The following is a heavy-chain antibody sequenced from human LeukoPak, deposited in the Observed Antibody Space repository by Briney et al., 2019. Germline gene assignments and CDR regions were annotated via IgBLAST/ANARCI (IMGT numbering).Heavy chain of an antibody. D-gene: IGHD2-2*01. CDR2: IYPGDSDT. V-gene: IGHV5-51*01. CDR1: GSSFTSYW. CDR3: ARALGYCSSTSCRFDY. J-gene: IGHJ4*02. Sequence: GESLKISCKGSGSSFTSYWIGWVRQMPGKGLEWMGIIYPGDSDTRYSPSFQGQVTISADKSISTAYLQWSSLKASDTAMYYCARALGYCSSTSCRFDYWGQGTLVTVSS.